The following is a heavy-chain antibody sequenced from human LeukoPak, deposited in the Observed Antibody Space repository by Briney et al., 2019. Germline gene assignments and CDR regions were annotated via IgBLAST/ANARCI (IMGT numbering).Heavy chain of an antibody. J-gene: IGHJ5*02. D-gene: IGHD6-19*01. Sequence: GGSLTLSCKPSRFIFSRYWVNWVRHAPGEGLEWVANINLEGTEKFYMNSGEGRFSLSRHNAENSLYLQMNSQRGEDRAVILGAGRGTIAVPAAWFDPWGQGTLVTVSS. V-gene: IGHV3-7*01. CDR2: INLEGTEK. CDR1: RFIFSRYW. CDR3: AGRGTIAVPAAWFDP.